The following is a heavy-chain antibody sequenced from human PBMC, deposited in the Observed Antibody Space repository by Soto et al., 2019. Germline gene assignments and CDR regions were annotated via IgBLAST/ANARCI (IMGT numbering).Heavy chain of an antibody. J-gene: IGHJ3*01. V-gene: IGHV1-3*01. CDR1: GYTFISYA. D-gene: IGHD2-21*01. CDR2: INAGNGNT. CDR3: ARPGSYLIAAFDL. Sequence: QVQLVQSGAEVKKPGASVRVSCKASGYTFISYAIHWARQAPGQRLEWMGWINAGNGNTKYSQKFQGRVTITRDTSANTAYMELSGLKSEDTAISYCARPGSYLIAAFDLWGQGTMVTVSS.